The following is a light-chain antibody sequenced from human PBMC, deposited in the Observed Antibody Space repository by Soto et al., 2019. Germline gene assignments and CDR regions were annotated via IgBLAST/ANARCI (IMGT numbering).Light chain of an antibody. Sequence: ELVMTQSPATLSVSPGERATLSCRASQSVTTNLAWYQQKPGQAPRLLIYGASTRATGVPARFSGSGSGTDFTLTISSLQSEDFAIYYCHQYNNWLRTFGQGTKVDIK. CDR2: GAS. CDR3: HQYNNWLRT. V-gene: IGKV3-15*01. CDR1: QSVTTN. J-gene: IGKJ1*01.